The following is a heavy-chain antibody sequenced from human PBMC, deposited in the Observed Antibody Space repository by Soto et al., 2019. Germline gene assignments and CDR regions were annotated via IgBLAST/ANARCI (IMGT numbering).Heavy chain of an antibody. CDR1: GFTFSSYA. Sequence: GGSLRLSCAASGFTFSSYAMSCLRQAPGKGLEWVSAISGSGGSTYYADSVKGRFTIPRDNSKNTLYLQMNSLRAEDTAVYYCAKGVAGSPHFDYWGQGTLVTVAS. CDR2: ISGSGGST. CDR3: AKGVAGSPHFDY. V-gene: IGHV3-23*01. D-gene: IGHD6-19*01. J-gene: IGHJ4*02.